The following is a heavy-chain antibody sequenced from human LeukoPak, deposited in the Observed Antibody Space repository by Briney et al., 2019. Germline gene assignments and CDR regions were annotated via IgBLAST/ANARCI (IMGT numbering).Heavy chain of an antibody. D-gene: IGHD3-22*01. J-gene: IGHJ6*02. V-gene: IGHV1-18*01. CDR3: ARGYYDSSGYYYNYYGMDV. Sequence: ASVKVSCKASGYTFTSYGIGWVRQAPGQGLEWMGWISGYYGKTDYAQKVQGRVTMTTDTSTSTAYMELRSLRSDDTAVYYCARGYYDSSGYYYNYYGMDVWGQGTTVTVSS. CDR2: ISGYYGKT. CDR1: GYTFTSYG.